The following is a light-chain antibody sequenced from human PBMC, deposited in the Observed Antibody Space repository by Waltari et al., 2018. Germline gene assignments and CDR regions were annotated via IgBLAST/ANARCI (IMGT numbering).Light chain of an antibody. V-gene: IGKV1-5*03. Sequence: DIQMTQSPSTLSASVGDRVTITCRASETFSRWVAWYQQKPGKVPKLLMHTGSSLESGVPSRFSGSESGTEFTLTISSLQPDDFATYYCQQYVTSPFTFGQGTKLDIK. CDR1: ETFSRW. CDR2: TGS. CDR3: QQYVTSPFT. J-gene: IGKJ2*01.